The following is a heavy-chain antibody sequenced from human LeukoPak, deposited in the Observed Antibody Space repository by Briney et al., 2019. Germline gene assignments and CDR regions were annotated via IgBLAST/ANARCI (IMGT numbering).Heavy chain of an antibody. J-gene: IGHJ4*02. CDR3: ARWDDSAWGFGN. CDR1: GGSISSYY. D-gene: IGHD6-19*01. V-gene: IGHV4-59*08. Sequence: SETLSLTCTVSGGSISSYYWSWIRQPPGRGLEWIGYIYYSGSTNYNPSLKSRVTISVDTSKNQFSLKLSSVTAADTAVYYCARWDDSAWGFGNWGPGTLVTVSS. CDR2: IYYSGST.